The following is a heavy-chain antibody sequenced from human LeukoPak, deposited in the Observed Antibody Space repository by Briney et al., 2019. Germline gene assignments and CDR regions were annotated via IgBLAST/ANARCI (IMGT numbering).Heavy chain of an antibody. CDR3: AKDPYYYDTSGYNGDY. CDR1: GFTFSSYV. J-gene: IGHJ4*02. Sequence: QSGGSLRLSCAASGFTFSSYVMSWVRQAPGKGLEWVSDISGSDGSTYYADSVKGRFTISRDNSKNTLFLQMNSLRAEDTAVYYCAKDPYYYDTSGYNGDYWGQGTLVTVSS. CDR2: ISGSDGST. V-gene: IGHV3-23*01. D-gene: IGHD3-22*01.